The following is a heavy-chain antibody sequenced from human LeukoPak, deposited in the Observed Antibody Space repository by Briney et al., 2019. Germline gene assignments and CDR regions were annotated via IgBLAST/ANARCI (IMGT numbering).Heavy chain of an antibody. CDR3: ARVGRIVVVPKALRIFDY. J-gene: IGHJ4*02. V-gene: IGHV4-39*07. Sequence: PSETLSLTCTVSGGSISSSSYYWGWIRQPPGKVLEWIGSIYYSGSTYYNPSLKSRVTISVDTSKNQFSLKLSSVTAADTAVYYCARVGRIVVVPKALRIFDYWGQGTLVTVSS. CDR2: IYYSGST. CDR1: GGSISSSSYY. D-gene: IGHD3-22*01.